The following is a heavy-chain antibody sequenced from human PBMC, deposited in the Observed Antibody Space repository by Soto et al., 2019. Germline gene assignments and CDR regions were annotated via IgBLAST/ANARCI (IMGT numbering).Heavy chain of an antibody. D-gene: IGHD2-15*01. V-gene: IGHV3-21*01. CDR2: ISSSSYI. J-gene: IGHJ6*02. CDR1: GFTFSSYA. CDR3: ARGMRVFIVVVVAATCLDV. Sequence: GGSLRLSCAAPGFTFSSYAMSWVRQAPGMGLEWVSSISSSSYIYYADSVKGRFTISRDNAKNSLYLQMNSLRAEDTAVYYCARGMRVFIVVVVAATCLDVWGQGTTVTVSS.